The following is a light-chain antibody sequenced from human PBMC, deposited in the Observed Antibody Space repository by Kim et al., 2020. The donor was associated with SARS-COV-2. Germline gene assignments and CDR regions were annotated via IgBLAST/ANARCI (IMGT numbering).Light chain of an antibody. CDR2: KAS. J-gene: IGKJ2*01. Sequence: DIQMTQSPSTLSASVGDRVTITCRASQSISSWLAWYQQKPGKAPKVLIYKASTLESGVPSRISGSGSGTEFTLTISSLQPDDFATYYCQQYYSYPYTFGQGTKLEI. CDR1: QSISSW. CDR3: QQYYSYPYT. V-gene: IGKV1-5*03.